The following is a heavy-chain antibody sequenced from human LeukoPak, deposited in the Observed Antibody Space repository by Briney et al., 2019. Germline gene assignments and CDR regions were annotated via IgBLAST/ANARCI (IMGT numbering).Heavy chain of an antibody. Sequence: ASVKVSCKASGYTFTSHGISWVRQAPGQGLEWMGWISTYNGNTNYAQKLQGRVSMTTDTSTSTAYMDLRSLRSDDTAVYYCARVGIQLWLQWFDPWGQGTLVTVSS. D-gene: IGHD5-18*01. CDR1: GYTFTSHG. CDR3: ARVGIQLWLQWFDP. V-gene: IGHV1-18*01. J-gene: IGHJ5*02. CDR2: ISTYNGNT.